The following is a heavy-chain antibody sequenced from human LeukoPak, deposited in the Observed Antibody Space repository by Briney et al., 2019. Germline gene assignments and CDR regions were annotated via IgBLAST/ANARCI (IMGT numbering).Heavy chain of an antibody. CDR3: ARVCHNCGGDCYPYFDY. D-gene: IGHD2-21*01. CDR1: GYTFTGYY. J-gene: IGHJ4*02. V-gene: IGHV1-2*02. CDR2: INPNSGGT. Sequence: ASVKVSCKASGYTFTGYYMHWVRQAPGQGLEWMGWINPNSGGTNYAQKFQGRVTMTRDTSISTAYMELSRLRSDDTAVYYCARVCHNCGGDCYPYFDYWGQGTLVTVSS.